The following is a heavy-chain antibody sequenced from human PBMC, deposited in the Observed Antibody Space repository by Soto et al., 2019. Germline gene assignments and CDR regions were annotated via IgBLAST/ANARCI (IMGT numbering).Heavy chain of an antibody. V-gene: IGHV4-31*03. CDR1: GGSISSGGYY. D-gene: IGHD3-16*02. Sequence: SETLSLTCTVSGGSISSGGYYWSWIRQHPGKGLEWIGYIYYSGSTYYNPSLKSRVTISVDTSKNQFSLKLSSVTAADTAVYYCARDIADGYYGMDVWGQGTMVTVSS. CDR2: IYYSGST. CDR3: ARDIADGYYGMDV. J-gene: IGHJ6*02.